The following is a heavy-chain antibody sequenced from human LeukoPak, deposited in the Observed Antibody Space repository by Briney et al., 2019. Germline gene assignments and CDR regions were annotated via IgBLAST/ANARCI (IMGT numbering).Heavy chain of an antibody. J-gene: IGHJ4*02. CDR1: GFTFSSYW. CDR3: AKEKKLEPFDY. D-gene: IGHD1-1*01. CDR2: MQYDGIDR. Sequence: PGGSLRLSCAASGFTFSSYWMHWVRQSAGKGLEWVAFMQYDGIDRFYGDSVKGRFTISRDNSKNTMYLQMNSLRPEDTAVYYCAKEKKLEPFDYWGQGTRVTVSS. V-gene: IGHV3-30*02.